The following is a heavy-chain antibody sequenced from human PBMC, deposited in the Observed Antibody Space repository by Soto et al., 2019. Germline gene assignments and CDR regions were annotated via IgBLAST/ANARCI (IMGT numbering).Heavy chain of an antibody. CDR3: ARDRFYRYMDV. J-gene: IGHJ6*03. Sequence: QVQLVESGGGVVQPGWSLRLSCAASGFTFRNFGFHWVRQAPGKGLEWVAIIWYDGSNKYYVDSVKGRFTLSRDNSKNTIYLQMNSLRADDTAVYYCARDRFYRYMDVWCKGTTVTVSS. CDR1: GFTFRNFG. CDR2: IWYDGSNK. V-gene: IGHV3-33*01.